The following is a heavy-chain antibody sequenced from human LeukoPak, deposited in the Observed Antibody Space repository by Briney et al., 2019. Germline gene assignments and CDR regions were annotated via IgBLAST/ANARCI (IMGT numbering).Heavy chain of an antibody. CDR2: ISSRSSYI. CDR1: GFTFSSYS. V-gene: IGHV3-21*01. D-gene: IGHD3-22*01. Sequence: GGSLRLSCEASGFTFSSYSMIWVRQAPGKGLEWVSSISSRSSYIYYADSVKGRFTISRDNAKNSLYLQMNSLRAEDTAVYYCAYWGGYDSSGSYFIGPFDYWGQGTLVTVSS. CDR3: AYWGGYDSSGSYFIGPFDY. J-gene: IGHJ4*02.